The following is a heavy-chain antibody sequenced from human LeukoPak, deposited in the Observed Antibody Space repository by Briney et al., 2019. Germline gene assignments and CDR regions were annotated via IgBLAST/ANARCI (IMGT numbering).Heavy chain of an antibody. V-gene: IGHV4-30-4*01. Sequence: TSETLSLTCTVSGASIRSGDYYWSWIRQPPGKGLEWIGYIYDSGSTYYNPSLRSRITISVDTSENRFSLKLSSVTATDTAVYYCAKDCSGGSCYGAFDIWGQGTMVTVSS. D-gene: IGHD2-15*01. CDR3: AKDCSGGSCYGAFDI. CDR2: IYDSGST. J-gene: IGHJ3*02. CDR1: GASIRSGDYY.